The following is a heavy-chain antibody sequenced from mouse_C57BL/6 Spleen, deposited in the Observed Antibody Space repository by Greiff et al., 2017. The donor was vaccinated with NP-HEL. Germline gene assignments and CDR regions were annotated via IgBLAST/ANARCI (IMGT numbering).Heavy chain of an antibody. J-gene: IGHJ4*01. CDR1: GFTFSSYG. Sequence: EVKLVESGGDLVKPGGSLKLSCAASGFTFSSYGMSWVRQTPDKRLEWVATISSGGSYNYYPDSVKGRFTISIDKSKNTLYLQMSSLKSEDTAMYYCARRGEGYAMDYWGQGTSVTVSS. V-gene: IGHV5-6*02. CDR3: ARRGEGYAMDY. CDR2: ISSGGSYN.